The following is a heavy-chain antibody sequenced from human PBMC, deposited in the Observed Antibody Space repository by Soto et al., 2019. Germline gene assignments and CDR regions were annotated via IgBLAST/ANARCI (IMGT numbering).Heavy chain of an antibody. J-gene: IGHJ4*02. Sequence: HPGGSLRLSCAASGFTFSSYAMSWVRQAPGKGLEWVSAISGSGGSTYYADSVKGRFTISRDNSKNTLYLQMNSLRAEDTAVYYCAKDQGNVVAGTFDYWGQGTLVTVSS. V-gene: IGHV3-23*01. CDR2: ISGSGGST. CDR3: AKDQGNVVAGTFDY. D-gene: IGHD6-19*01. CDR1: GFTFSSYA.